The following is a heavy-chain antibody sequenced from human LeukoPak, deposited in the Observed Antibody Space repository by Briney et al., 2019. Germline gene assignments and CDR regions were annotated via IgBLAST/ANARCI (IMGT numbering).Heavy chain of an antibody. CDR1: GFTFTNSA. CDR2: VRGSGVIT. J-gene: IGHJ4*02. Sequence: PGGSLRLSCTASGFTFTNSAISWVRQAPGKGLEWVSTVRGSGVITYYADSVKGRFTISRDNSKNTLYLQMTSLRVDDTAIYYCGRDPNDWGAGYFEYWGQGTLVTVSS. D-gene: IGHD7-27*01. V-gene: IGHV3-23*01. CDR3: GRDPNDWGAGYFEY.